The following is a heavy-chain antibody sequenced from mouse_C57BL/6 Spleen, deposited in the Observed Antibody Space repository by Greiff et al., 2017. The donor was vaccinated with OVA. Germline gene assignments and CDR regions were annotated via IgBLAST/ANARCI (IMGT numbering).Heavy chain of an antibody. J-gene: IGHJ1*03. V-gene: IGHV1-50*01. CDR3: ARRGLGPYWYFDV. CDR2: IDPSDSYT. CDR1: GYTFTSYW. Sequence: QVQLQQSGAELVKPGASVKLSCKASGYTFTSYWMQWVKQRPGQGLEWIGEIDPSDSYTNYNQKFKGKATLTVDTSSSTAYMQLSSLTSEDSAVYYCARRGLGPYWYFDVWGTGTTVTVSS.